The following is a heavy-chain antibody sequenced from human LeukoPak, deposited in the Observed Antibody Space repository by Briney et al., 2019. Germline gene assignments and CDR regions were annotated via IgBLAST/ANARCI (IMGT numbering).Heavy chain of an antibody. D-gene: IGHD2-21*02. V-gene: IGHV3-20*04. CDR3: ARFVVVTATKYYFDY. CDR1: GFSFDDYG. Sequence: GGSLRLSCTATGFSFDDYGMSWVRQAPGKGLEWVSGINWNGGSTGYADSVKGRFTISRDNAKNSLYLQMNSLRAEDTALYYCARFVVVTATKYYFDYWGQGTLVTVSS. J-gene: IGHJ4*02. CDR2: INWNGGST.